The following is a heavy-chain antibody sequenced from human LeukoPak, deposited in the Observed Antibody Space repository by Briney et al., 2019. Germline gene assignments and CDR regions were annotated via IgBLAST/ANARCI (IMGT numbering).Heavy chain of an antibody. J-gene: IGHJ4*02. CDR3: ARGQSSYGYNSFDY. CDR2: IYPGDSDT. CDR1: GYSFTSYW. Sequence: GESLKISCKGSGYSFTSYWIGWVRQMPGKGLEWMGIIYPGDSDTKYGPSFQGQFTISADKSISTAYLQWSSLKASGTAMYYCARGQSSYGYNSFDYWGQGTLVTVSS. V-gene: IGHV5-51*01. D-gene: IGHD3-16*01.